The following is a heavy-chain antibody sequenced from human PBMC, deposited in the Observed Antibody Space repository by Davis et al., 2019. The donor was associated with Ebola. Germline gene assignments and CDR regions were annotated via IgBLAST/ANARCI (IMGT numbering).Heavy chain of an antibody. V-gene: IGHV3-23*01. CDR3: AKSNYFGSGSPLA. Sequence: ETLSLTCAVYGGSFSGYYWSWVRQAPGKGLEWVSAISGSGGSTYYADSVKGRFTISRDNSKNTLYLQMNSLRAEDTAVYYCAKSNYFGSGSPLAWGQGTLVTVSS. D-gene: IGHD3-10*01. CDR2: ISGSGGST. CDR1: GGSFSGYY. J-gene: IGHJ4*02.